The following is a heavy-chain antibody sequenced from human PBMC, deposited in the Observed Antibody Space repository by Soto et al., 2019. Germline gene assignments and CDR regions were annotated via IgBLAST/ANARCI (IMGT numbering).Heavy chain of an antibody. J-gene: IGHJ2*01. Sequence: SVKVSCKASGGTLSSYAISWVRQAPGQGLEWMGGIIPIFGTANYAQKFQGRVTITADKSTSTAYMELSSLRSEDTAVYYCARGSSGYYDATSNWYFDLWGRGTLVTVSS. CDR1: GGTLSSYA. D-gene: IGHD3-22*01. V-gene: IGHV1-69*06. CDR3: ARGSSGYYDATSNWYFDL. CDR2: IIPIFGTA.